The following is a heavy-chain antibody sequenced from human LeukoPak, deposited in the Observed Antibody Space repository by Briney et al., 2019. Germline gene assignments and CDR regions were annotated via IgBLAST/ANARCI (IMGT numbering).Heavy chain of an antibody. J-gene: IGHJ4*02. CDR3: AKGSSGYFDL. CDR1: GFNFNVYA. D-gene: IGHD3-22*01. V-gene: IGHV3-23*01. Sequence: GGSLRLSCAASGFNFNVYAMHWVRQAPGKGLEWVSAISNDGGGTTYADFVKGRFSVSRDNSKNTLFLQMNSLRAEDTALYYCAKGSSGYFDLWGQGTLVTVSS. CDR2: ISNDGGGT.